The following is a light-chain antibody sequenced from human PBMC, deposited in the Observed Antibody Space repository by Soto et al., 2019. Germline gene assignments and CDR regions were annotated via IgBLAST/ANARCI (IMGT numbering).Light chain of an antibody. CDR1: SDNIGTGYD. J-gene: IGLJ1*01. Sequence: SVLTQPPSVSGAPGHRVTISCTGGSDNIGTGYDVHCYRQVPGTAPKLLIYGNNNRPSGIPDRFSGSKSDTSASLAIAGLQAEDEADYYCQSYDSGLSTYVFGTGTKVTVL. CDR2: GNN. V-gene: IGLV1-40*01. CDR3: QSYDSGLSTYV.